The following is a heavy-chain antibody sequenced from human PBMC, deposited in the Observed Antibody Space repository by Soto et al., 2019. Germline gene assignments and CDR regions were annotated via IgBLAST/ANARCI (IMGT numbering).Heavy chain of an antibody. V-gene: IGHV3-64D*06. J-gene: IGHJ4*02. CDR2: ISSSGGST. Sequence: PGGSLRLSCSASGFTFSSYAMHWVRQAPGKGLEYVSAISSSGGSTYYADSVKGRFTISRDNSKNTLYLQMSSLRAEDTAVYYCVKSGHYYDSSQFDYWGQGTLVTVSS. CDR3: VKSGHYYDSSQFDY. D-gene: IGHD3-22*01. CDR1: GFTFSSYA.